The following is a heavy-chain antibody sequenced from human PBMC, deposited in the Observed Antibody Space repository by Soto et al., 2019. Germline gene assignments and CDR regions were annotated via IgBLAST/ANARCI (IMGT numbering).Heavy chain of an antibody. CDR3: ARGGSGWYNCYYGMDV. V-gene: IGHV1-8*01. Sequence: GASVKVSCKAPGYTFTSYDINWVRQATGQGLARMGWMNPNRGNTGYAQKFQGGVTMTRNTSISTAYMELSSLRSEDTAVYYCARGGSGWYNCYYGMDVWGQGTTVTVSS. CDR2: MNPNRGNT. CDR1: GYTFTSYD. J-gene: IGHJ6*02. D-gene: IGHD6-19*01.